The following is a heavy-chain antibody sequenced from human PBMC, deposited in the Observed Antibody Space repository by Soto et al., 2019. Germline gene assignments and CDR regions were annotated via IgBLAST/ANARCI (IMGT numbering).Heavy chain of an antibody. CDR1: GGSISSSSYY. V-gene: IGHV4-39*01. CDR3: ARLMIVVVIPDY. J-gene: IGHJ4*02. Sequence: PSETLSLTCTVSGGSISSSSYYWGWIRQPPGKGLEWIGSIYYSGSTYYNPSLKSRVTISVDTSKNQFSLKLSSVTAADTAVYYCARLMIVVVIPDYWGQGTLVTVSS. D-gene: IGHD3-22*01. CDR2: IYYSGST.